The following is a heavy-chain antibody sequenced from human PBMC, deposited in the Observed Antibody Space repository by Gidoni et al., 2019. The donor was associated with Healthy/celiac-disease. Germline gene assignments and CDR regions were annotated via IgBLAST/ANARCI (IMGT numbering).Heavy chain of an antibody. CDR2: INPSVCST. J-gene: IGHJ5*02. D-gene: IGHD1-26*01. V-gene: IGHV1-46*01. CDR3: ARDQKRSHFAA. Sequence: QVQLVQSGAEVKKPGASVQASCKASAYTFTSYYMHWVRQAPGQGLEWMGIINPSVCSTSYAQKFQGRVTMTRDTSTSTVYMELSSLRSEDTAVYYCARDQKRSHFAAWGQGTLVTVSS. CDR1: AYTFTSYY.